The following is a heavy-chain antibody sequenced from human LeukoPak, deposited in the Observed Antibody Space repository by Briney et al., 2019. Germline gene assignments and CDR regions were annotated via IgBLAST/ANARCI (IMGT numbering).Heavy chain of an antibody. CDR3: ARGNYDVLTGDRKDFDF. V-gene: IGHV3-21*01. D-gene: IGHD3-9*01. Sequence: GGSLRLSCAASGFTFSSFTMNWVRQAPGKGLEWVSSISSTSTYIHYADSVKGRFTISRDNAKNSLYLQMNSLRAEDTAVYYCARGNYDVLTGDRKDFDFWGQGTLVTVSP. J-gene: IGHJ4*02. CDR2: ISSTSTYI. CDR1: GFTFSSFT.